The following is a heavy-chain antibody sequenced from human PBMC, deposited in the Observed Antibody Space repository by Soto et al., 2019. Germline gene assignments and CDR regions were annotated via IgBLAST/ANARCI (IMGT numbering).Heavy chain of an antibody. Sequence: VASVKVSCKASGYTFTSYDINWVRQATGQGLEWMGWMNPNSGNTGYAQKFQGRVTMARNTSISTAYMELSSLRSEDTAVYYCARWVGPIAVAGPSYYYYGMDVWGHGTTVTVSS. CDR3: ARWVGPIAVAGPSYYYYGMDV. J-gene: IGHJ6*02. V-gene: IGHV1-8*01. D-gene: IGHD6-19*01. CDR1: GYTFTSYD. CDR2: MNPNSGNT.